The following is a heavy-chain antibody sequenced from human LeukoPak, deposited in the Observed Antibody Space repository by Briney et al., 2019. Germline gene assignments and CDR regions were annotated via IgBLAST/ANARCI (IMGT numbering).Heavy chain of an antibody. CDR3: ARDRGRSQDDYYMDV. CDR1: GGFIRTYY. D-gene: IGHD3-10*01. Sequence: SETLSLTCTVSGGFIRTYYWSWIRQPAGKGLEWIGRVYPSGITSYNPSLKSRVTMSVDTSKNQFSLKLSSVTAADTAVYYCARDRGRSQDDYYMDVWGKGTTVTVSS. J-gene: IGHJ6*03. V-gene: IGHV4-4*07. CDR2: VYPSGIT.